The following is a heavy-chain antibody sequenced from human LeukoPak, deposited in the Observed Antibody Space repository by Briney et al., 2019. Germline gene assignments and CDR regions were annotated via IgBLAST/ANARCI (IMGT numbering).Heavy chain of an antibody. CDR2: ISAYNGNT. CDR3: AIALYSYGYNWFDP. J-gene: IGHJ5*02. V-gene: IGHV1-18*01. D-gene: IGHD5-18*01. CDR1: GYTFTSYG. Sequence: GASVKVSCKASGYTFTSYGISWVRQAPGQGLEWMGWISAYNGNTNYAQKLQGRVTMTTDTSTSTAYMELRSLRSDDTAVYYCAIALYSYGYNWFDPWGQGTLVTVSS.